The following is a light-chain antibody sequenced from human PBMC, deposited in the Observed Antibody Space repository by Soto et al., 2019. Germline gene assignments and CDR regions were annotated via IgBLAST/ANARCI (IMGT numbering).Light chain of an antibody. Sequence: QAVLPQPPSASGTPGQRVTFSCSGSRSNIGTNTVNWYQHLPGTAPKLLIYSNNLRPSGVPDRFSGSNSGTSASLAISGLQSEDEADYYCAVWDDSLNGYVFGAGTKVTVL. CDR3: AVWDDSLNGYV. CDR2: SNN. J-gene: IGLJ1*01. V-gene: IGLV1-44*01. CDR1: RSNIGTNT.